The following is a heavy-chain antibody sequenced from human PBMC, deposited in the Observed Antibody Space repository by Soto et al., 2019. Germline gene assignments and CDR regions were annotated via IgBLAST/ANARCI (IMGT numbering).Heavy chain of an antibody. CDR2: IYYSGST. D-gene: IGHD4-17*01. J-gene: IGHJ4*02. V-gene: IGHV4-39*01. Sequence: SETLSLTCTVSGGSISSSSYYWGWIRQPPGKGLEWIGSIYYSGSTNYNPSLKSRVTISVDTSKNQFSLKLSSVTAADTAVYYCARHDYGDYGSLDYWGQGTLVTVSS. CDR3: ARHDYGDYGSLDY. CDR1: GGSISSSSYY.